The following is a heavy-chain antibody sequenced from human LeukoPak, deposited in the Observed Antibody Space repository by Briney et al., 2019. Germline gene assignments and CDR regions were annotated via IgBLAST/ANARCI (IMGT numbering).Heavy chain of an antibody. V-gene: IGHV4-59*12. J-gene: IGHJ5*02. Sequence: SETLSLTCTVSGGSISSYYWSWIRQPPGKGLEWIGYIYYSGSTNYNPSLKSRVTISVDTSKNQFSLKLSSVTAADTAVYYCARGRPYNVGLPPWFDPWGQGTLVTVSS. CDR1: GGSISSYY. CDR2: IYYSGST. D-gene: IGHD1-14*01. CDR3: ARGRPYNVGLPPWFDP.